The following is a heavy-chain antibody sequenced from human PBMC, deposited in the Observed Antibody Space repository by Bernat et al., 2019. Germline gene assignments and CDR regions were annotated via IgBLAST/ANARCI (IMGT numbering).Heavy chain of an antibody. CDR1: GFTFSGSA. CDR2: IRSKANSYET. J-gene: IGHJ3*02. Sequence: DVQLVESGGGLVQPGGSLKLSCAASGFTFSGSAMHWVRQASGKGLELVGRIRSKANSYETAYAVSVKGRFTISRDDSKNTAYLQMNSLKTEETAVYSWNGSVVVTAERYSGVFDIWGQGTMVTVSS. D-gene: IGHD2-21*02. CDR3: NGSVVVTAERYSGVFDI. V-gene: IGHV3-73*02.